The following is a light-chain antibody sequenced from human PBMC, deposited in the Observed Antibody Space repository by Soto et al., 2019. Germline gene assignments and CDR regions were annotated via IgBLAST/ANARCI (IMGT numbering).Light chain of an antibody. Sequence: EIVMTQSPATLSVSPGERATLSCRASQSVSSNLAWYQQKPGQAPRLLIYGASSRTSDTPVRFSGSGSGTEFTLTIRRLEPEDFAVYYCHQFGYSPRTFGQGTKVE. CDR2: GAS. CDR1: QSVSSN. CDR3: HQFGYSPRT. J-gene: IGKJ1*01. V-gene: IGKV3-15*01.